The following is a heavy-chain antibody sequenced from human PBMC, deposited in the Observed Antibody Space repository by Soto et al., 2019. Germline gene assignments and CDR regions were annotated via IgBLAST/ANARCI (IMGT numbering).Heavy chain of an antibody. CDR1: GGSISSSHW. CDR3: ARGPVGTTPFDY. J-gene: IGHJ4*02. D-gene: IGHD1-26*01. CDR2: IYHSGST. Sequence: QVQLQESGPGLVKPSGTLSLTCAVSGGSISSSHWWSWVRQPPGKGLEWIGAIYHSGSTNYNPSLKSRVTIYVDKSKNQFSLRLSSVTAADTAVYYCARGPVGTTPFDYWGQGTLVTVSS. V-gene: IGHV4-4*02.